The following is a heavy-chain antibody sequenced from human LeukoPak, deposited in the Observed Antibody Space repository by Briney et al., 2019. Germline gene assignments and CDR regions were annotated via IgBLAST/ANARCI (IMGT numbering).Heavy chain of an antibody. CDR3: AGGDGSSGWYDAFDI. J-gene: IGHJ3*02. CDR2: MNPNSGNT. V-gene: IGHV1-8*01. CDR1: GYTFTSYD. D-gene: IGHD6-19*01. Sequence: ASVKVSCKASGYTFTSYDINWVRQATGQGLEWMGWMNPNSGNTGYAQKFQGRVTMTRNTSISTAYMELSSLRSEDTAVYYCAGGDGSSGWYDAFDIWGQGTMVTVSS.